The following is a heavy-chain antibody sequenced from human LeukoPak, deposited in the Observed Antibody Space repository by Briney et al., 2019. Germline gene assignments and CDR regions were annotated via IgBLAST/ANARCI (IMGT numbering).Heavy chain of an antibody. CDR1: GGSISSSSYY. Sequence: SETLSLTCTVSGGSISSSSYYWGWIRQPPGKGLEWIGSIYYSGSTYYNPSLKSRVTISVDTSKNQFSLKLSSVTAADTAVYYCARHVEHDYDFWSGPRTYYFDYWGQGTLVTVSS. J-gene: IGHJ4*02. D-gene: IGHD3-3*01. CDR2: IYYSGST. V-gene: IGHV4-39*01. CDR3: ARHVEHDYDFWSGPRTYYFDY.